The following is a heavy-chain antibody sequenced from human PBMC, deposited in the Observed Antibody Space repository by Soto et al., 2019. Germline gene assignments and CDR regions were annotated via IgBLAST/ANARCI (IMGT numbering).Heavy chain of an antibody. CDR1: GFTFSSYG. CDR3: AKDHDYGDYVPYFDY. V-gene: IGHV3-30*18. CDR2: ISYDGSNK. Sequence: GGSLRLSCAASGFTFSSYGMHWVRQAPGKGLEWVAVISYDGSNKYYADSVKGRFTISRDNSKNTLYLQMNSLRAEDTAVYYCAKDHDYGDYVPYFDYWGQGTLVTVSS. D-gene: IGHD4-17*01. J-gene: IGHJ4*02.